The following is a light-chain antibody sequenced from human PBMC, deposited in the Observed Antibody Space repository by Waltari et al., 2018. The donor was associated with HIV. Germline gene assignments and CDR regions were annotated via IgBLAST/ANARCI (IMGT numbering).Light chain of an antibody. CDR2: DVT. CDR1: KSDIVS. J-gene: IGLJ2*01. CDR3: SSYTDSDTHVI. Sequence: QSALTQPSSVSGSPGQSITIAFNATKSDIVSVSWYQPHPGTATRLLIYDVTNRPSGVPSRFSGSKSAYTASLTISGLQAEDEADYYCSSYTDSDTHVIFGGGTRLT. V-gene: IGLV2-14*03.